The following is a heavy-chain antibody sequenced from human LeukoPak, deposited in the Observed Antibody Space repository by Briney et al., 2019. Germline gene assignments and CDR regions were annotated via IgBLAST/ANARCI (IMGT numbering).Heavy chain of an antibody. CDR1: GYTSTGYY. Sequence: ASVRVSCKTSGYTSTGYYLHWVRQAPGQGLEWMGRIDPDSGGTHYAQKFQVRVTVTRDTSITTVYMELSGLTSDDTAVYYCARVAGPYSTSRFDYWGQGTLVTVSS. D-gene: IGHD2-21*01. J-gene: IGHJ4*02. CDR2: IDPDSGGT. V-gene: IGHV1-2*02. CDR3: ARVAGPYSTSRFDY.